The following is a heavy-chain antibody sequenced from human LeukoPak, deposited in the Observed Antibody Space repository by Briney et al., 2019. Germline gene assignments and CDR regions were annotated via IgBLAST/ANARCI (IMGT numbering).Heavy chain of an antibody. J-gene: IGHJ4*02. CDR1: GFTVSSNS. V-gene: IGHV3-53*01. D-gene: IGHD4-17*01. CDR3: ARDDPYGD. Sequence: GGSLRLSCAASGFTVSSNSMSWVRQAPGEGLEWVSVIYSGGYTNYADSVKGRFTISRDNSKNTLYLQMNSLRVEDTAVYYCARDDPYGDWGQGTLVTVSS. CDR2: IYSGGYT.